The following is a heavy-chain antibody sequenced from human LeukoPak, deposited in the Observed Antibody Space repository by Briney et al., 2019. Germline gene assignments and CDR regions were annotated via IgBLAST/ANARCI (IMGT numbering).Heavy chain of an antibody. CDR2: MNPNSGGT. V-gene: IGHV1-2*02. D-gene: IGHD3-3*01. CDR3: ARVPYDFWSGYSTFDY. J-gene: IGHJ4*02. CDR1: GYTFTSYD. Sequence: ASVKVSCKASGYTFTSYDINWVRQATGQGLEWMGWMNPNSGGTNYAQKFQGRVTMTRDTSISTAYMELSRLRSDDTAVYYRARVPYDFWSGYSTFDYWGQGTLVTVSS.